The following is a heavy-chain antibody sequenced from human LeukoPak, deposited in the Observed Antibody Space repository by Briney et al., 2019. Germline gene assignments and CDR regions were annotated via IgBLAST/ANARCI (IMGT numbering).Heavy chain of an antibody. CDR1: GGSFSGYY. J-gene: IGHJ4*02. D-gene: IGHD6-19*01. V-gene: IGHV4-34*01. CDR3: ARDEGWTFDY. CDR2: INHSGST. Sequence: SETLSLTCAVYGGSFSGYYWSWIRQPPGKGLEWIGEINHSGSTNYNPSLKSRVTISVDTSKNQFSLKLSSVTAADTAVYYCARDEGWTFDYWGQGTLVTVSS.